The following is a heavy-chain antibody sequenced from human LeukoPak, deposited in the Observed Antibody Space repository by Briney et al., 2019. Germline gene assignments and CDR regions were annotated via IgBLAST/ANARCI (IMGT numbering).Heavy chain of an antibody. V-gene: IGHV1-2*04. CDR1: GYIFTDYY. Sequence: GASVKVSCKASGYIFTDYYIHWMRQAPGQGLEWMGWINPKNGDTHYAQKFQGWVTMTRDTSITTVYMELNRLTSDDTAVYYCARARYREINYAYAGGFYYMDVWGKGTTVTVSS. CDR2: INPKNGDT. CDR3: ARARYREINYAYAGGFYYMDV. D-gene: IGHD1-26*01. J-gene: IGHJ6*03.